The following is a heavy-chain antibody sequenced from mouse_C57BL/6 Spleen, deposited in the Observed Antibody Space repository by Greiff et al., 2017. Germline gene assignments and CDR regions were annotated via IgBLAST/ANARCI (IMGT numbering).Heavy chain of an antibody. Sequence: EVQGVESGGGLVKPGGSLKLSCAASGFTFSDYGMHWVRQAPEKGLEWVAYISSGSSTIYYADTVKGRFTLSRDDAKNTLFLQLTSLRSEDTVMFYCASYYGVEYYYSMDYWGQGTSVTVSS. CDR2: ISSGSSTI. J-gene: IGHJ4*01. D-gene: IGHD1-1*02. CDR1: GFTFSDYG. V-gene: IGHV5-17*01. CDR3: ASYYGVEYYYSMDY.